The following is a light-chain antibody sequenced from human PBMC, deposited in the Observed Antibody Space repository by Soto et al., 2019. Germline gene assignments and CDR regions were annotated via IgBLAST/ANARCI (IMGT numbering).Light chain of an antibody. CDR1: QSVSSN. CDR3: QQYHNWPPLT. J-gene: IGKJ4*01. Sequence: EIVMTQSPATLSVSPGERATLSCRASQSVSSNLAWYQQKPGQAPRLLIFGASNRATGIPARFSGSGSGTEFTLTISSLQSEEFAVYYCQQYHNWPPLTFGGGTEVEIK. CDR2: GAS. V-gene: IGKV3-15*01.